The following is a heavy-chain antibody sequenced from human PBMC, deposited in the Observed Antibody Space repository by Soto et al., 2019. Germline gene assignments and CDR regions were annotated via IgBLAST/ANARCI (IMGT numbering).Heavy chain of an antibody. J-gene: IGHJ6*02. CDR2: IIPIFGTA. CDR3: ARDRAIEGVRPPYGKDV. Sequence: SVKVSCKASGGTFSSYAISWVRQAPGQGLEWMGGIIPIFGTANYAQKFQGRVTITADESTSTAYMELSSLRSEDTAVYYCARDRAIEGVRPPYGKDVWGQGATDTVS. CDR1: GGTFSSYA. D-gene: IGHD2-8*01. V-gene: IGHV1-69*13.